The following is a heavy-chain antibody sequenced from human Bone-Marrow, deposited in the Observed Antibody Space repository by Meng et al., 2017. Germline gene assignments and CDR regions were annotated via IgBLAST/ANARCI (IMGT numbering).Heavy chain of an antibody. V-gene: IGHV1-69*13. D-gene: IGHD3-10*01. Sequence: SAKVSCRASAGTFSSYAINWLRQPPGQGLEWMGGIIPIFGTANYAQKFQGRVTITADESTSTAYMELSSLRSEDTAVYYCATRSNYYGSGSYRDYYYYGMDVWGQGTTVTVSS. CDR2: IIPIFGTA. J-gene: IGHJ6*02. CDR3: ATRSNYYGSGSYRDYYYYGMDV. CDR1: AGTFSSYA.